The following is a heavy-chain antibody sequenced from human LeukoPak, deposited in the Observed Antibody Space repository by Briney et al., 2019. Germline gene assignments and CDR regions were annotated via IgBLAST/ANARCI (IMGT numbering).Heavy chain of an antibody. CDR3: ASTPEIYCSGGSCYSGWGWFDP. J-gene: IGHJ5*02. CDR2: IYYSGST. D-gene: IGHD2-15*01. Sequence: PSETLSITCTVSGGSISSYYWSWIRQPPGKGLEWIGYIYYSGSTNYNPSLKSRVTISVDTSKNQFSLKLSSVTAADTAVYYCASTPEIYCSGGSCYSGWGWFDPWGQGTLVTVSS. CDR1: GGSISSYY. V-gene: IGHV4-59*01.